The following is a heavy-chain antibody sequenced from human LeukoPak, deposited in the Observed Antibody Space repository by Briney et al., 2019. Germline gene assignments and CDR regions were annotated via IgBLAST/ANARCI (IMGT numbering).Heavy chain of an antibody. J-gene: IGHJ4*02. CDR1: GYTFTSHY. Sequence: ASVKVSCKASGYTFTSHYMHWVRQAPGQGLEWMGTSNPSGNSTSYAQKFQGRVTLTRDTSTSTVYMELSSLRSEDTAVYYCATSAFDYWGQGTLVTVPS. D-gene: IGHD2-15*01. CDR3: ATSAFDY. V-gene: IGHV1-46*01. CDR2: SNPSGNST.